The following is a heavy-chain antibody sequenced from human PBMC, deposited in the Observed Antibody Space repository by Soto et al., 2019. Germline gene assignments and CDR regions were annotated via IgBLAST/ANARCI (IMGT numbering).Heavy chain of an antibody. CDR1: GFSFPSFS. J-gene: IGHJ4*02. Sequence: DVQLSESGGDLLSPGGSLGLSGKPSGFSFPSFSWSWPPQGPGRGLKWVATIVGRDAKTHYADSVKGRFSISRDTSRNTVYLQMNNLRGDDTSIYYCAKWTYLDFWGQGTRVTVSS. CDR3: AKWTYLDF. D-gene: IGHD5-12*01. V-gene: IGHV3-23*01. CDR2: IVGRDAKT.